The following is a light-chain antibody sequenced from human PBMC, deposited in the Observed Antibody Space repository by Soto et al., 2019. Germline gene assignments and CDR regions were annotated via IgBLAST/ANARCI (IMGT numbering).Light chain of an antibody. CDR2: DAS. J-gene: IGKJ4*01. CDR1: QDISNY. Sequence: DIQMTQSPSSLSAAVGDRVTITCQASQDISNYLNWYQQKPGKAPKLLIYDASNLETWVPSRFSGSGSGTYFTFTISSLQPEDTATYYCQQYDNLRLTFGGGTKVEIK. CDR3: QQYDNLRLT. V-gene: IGKV1-33*01.